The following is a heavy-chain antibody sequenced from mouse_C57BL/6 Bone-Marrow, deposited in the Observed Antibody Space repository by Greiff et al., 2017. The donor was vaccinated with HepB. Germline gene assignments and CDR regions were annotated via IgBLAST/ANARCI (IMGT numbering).Heavy chain of an antibody. CDR2: INPNNGGT. D-gene: IGHD2-1*01. J-gene: IGHJ3*01. V-gene: IGHV1-26*01. Sequence: VQLQQSGPELVKPGASVKISCKASGYTFTDYYMNWVKQSHGKSLEWIVDINPNNGGTSYNQKFKGKATLTVDKSSSTAYMELRSLTSEDSAVYYCARRNGNPFAYWGQGTLVTVSA. CDR3: ARRNGNPFAY. CDR1: GYTFTDYY.